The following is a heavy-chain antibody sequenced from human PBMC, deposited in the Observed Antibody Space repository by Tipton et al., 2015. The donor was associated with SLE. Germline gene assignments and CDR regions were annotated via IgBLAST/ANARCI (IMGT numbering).Heavy chain of an antibody. CDR1: GGSISSYY. Sequence: LSLTCTVSGGSISSYYWSWVRQAPGKGLEWVSAISGSGGSTYYADSVKGRFTISRDNSKNTLYLQMNSLRAEDTAVYYCAKWGGGDITVHWGQGTLVTVSS. V-gene: IGHV3-23*01. CDR3: AKWGGGDITVH. D-gene: IGHD3-9*01. J-gene: IGHJ4*02. CDR2: ISGSGGST.